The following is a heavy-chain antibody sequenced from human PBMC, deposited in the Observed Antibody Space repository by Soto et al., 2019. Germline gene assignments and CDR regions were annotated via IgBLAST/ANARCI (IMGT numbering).Heavy chain of an antibody. D-gene: IGHD5-12*01. V-gene: IGHV3-30-3*01. CDR1: GFTVKNTP. CDR2: ISSAGTIT. J-gene: IGHJ5*02. Sequence: QVQLVESGGGVVQPGGSLRLSCAASGFTVKNTPMHWVRQAPDRGLEWVAVISSAGTITAYTDSVKGRFTISRDESKNTLFLQMNSLRVEDTAIYYCARDFIVGTPDWFDLWGQGILVTVSS. CDR3: ARDFIVGTPDWFDL.